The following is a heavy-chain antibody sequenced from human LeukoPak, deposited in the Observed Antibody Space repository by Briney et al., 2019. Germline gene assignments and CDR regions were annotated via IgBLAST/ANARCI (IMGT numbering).Heavy chain of an antibody. CDR3: ARARGIVVPSPFDY. D-gene: IGHD2-2*01. CDR1: GYTFTGYY. V-gene: IGHV1-2*02. CDR2: INPNSGGT. J-gene: IGHJ4*02. Sequence: ASVKVSCKASGYTFTGYYMHWVRQAPGQGLEWMGWINPNSGGTNYAQKFQGRVTMTRDTSISTAYMELSRLRPDDTAVYYCARARGIVVPSPFDYWGQGTLVTVSS.